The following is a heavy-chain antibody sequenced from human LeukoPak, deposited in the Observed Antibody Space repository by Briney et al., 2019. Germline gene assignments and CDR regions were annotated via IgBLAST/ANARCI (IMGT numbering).Heavy chain of an antibody. V-gene: IGHV4-30-4*01. CDR2: IYYSGST. CDR1: GGSISSGDYY. J-gene: IGHJ4*02. Sequence: SSQTLSLTCTVSGGSISSGDYYWSWIRQPPGKGLEWIGYIYYSGSTYYNPSLKSRVTMSVDTSKNQFSLKLSSVTAADTAVYCCARELTYADYWGQGTLVTVSS. D-gene: IGHD4/OR15-4a*01. CDR3: ARELTYADY.